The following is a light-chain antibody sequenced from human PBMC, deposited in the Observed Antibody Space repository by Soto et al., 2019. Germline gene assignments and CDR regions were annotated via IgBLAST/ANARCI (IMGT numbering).Light chain of an antibody. J-gene: IGKJ1*01. CDR3: QQYYSYSRT. V-gene: IGKV3-20*01. Sequence: EIVLTQSPGTLSFSPGARATLSCGASHSVTSNYLAWYQQKPGQAPRLLIFGASSRATGIPDRSSGSGSGSDFTLTISSLQPDDLATYYCQQYYSYSRTFGQGTKVDIK. CDR1: HSVTSNY. CDR2: GAS.